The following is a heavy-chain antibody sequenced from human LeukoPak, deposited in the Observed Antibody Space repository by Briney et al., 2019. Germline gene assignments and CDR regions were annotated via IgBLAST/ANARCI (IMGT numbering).Heavy chain of an antibody. CDR3: ARETRDGYNYFGY. V-gene: IGHV3-48*04. Sequence: PGGSLRLSCAASGFTFSSYSMNWVRQAPGKGLEWVSYISSSSSTIYYADSVKGRFTISRDNAKNSLYLQMNSLRAEDTAVYYCARETRDGYNYFGYWGQGTLVTVSS. D-gene: IGHD5-24*01. CDR2: ISSSSSTI. CDR1: GFTFSSYS. J-gene: IGHJ4*02.